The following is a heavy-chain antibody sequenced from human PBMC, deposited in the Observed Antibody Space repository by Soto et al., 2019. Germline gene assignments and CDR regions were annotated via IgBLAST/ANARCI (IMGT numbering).Heavy chain of an antibody. V-gene: IGHV1-18*01. CDR3: AREDIVVVVAATRVFDP. J-gene: IGHJ5*02. CDR1: GYTFTSYG. CDR2: ISAYNGNT. Sequence: ASVKVSCKASGYTFTSYGISWVRQAPGQGLEWMGWISAYNGNTNYAQKLQGRVTMTTDTSTSTAYMELRSLRSDDTAVYYCAREDIVVVVAATRVFDPWGQGTLVTVSS. D-gene: IGHD2-15*01.